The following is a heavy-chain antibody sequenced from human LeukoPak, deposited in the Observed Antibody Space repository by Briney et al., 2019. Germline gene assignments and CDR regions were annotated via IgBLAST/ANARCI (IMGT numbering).Heavy chain of an antibody. Sequence: SDTLSLTCAVYGGPFSGYYWSWLRQPPGKGLEWIGEINHSGSTNYNPSLKSRVTISVDTSKNQFSLKLSSVTAADTAVYYCATGGTTVVIDYWGQGTLVTVSS. CDR2: INHSGST. V-gene: IGHV4-34*01. J-gene: IGHJ4*02. CDR1: GGPFSGYY. D-gene: IGHD4-23*01. CDR3: ATGGTTVVIDY.